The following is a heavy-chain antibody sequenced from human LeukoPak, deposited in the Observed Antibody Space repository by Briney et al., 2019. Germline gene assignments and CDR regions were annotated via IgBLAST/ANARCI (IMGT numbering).Heavy chain of an antibody. J-gene: IGHJ5*02. CDR2: IIPILGIA. D-gene: IGHD2-2*01. CDR3: ARSTVVVPAARNNWFDP. CDR1: GGTFSSYA. V-gene: IGHV1-69*04. Sequence: SVKVSCKASGGTFSSYAISWVRQAPGQGLEWIGRIIPILGIANYAQKFQGRVTITADKSTSTAYMELSSLRSEDTAVYYCARSTVVVPAARNNWFDPWGQGTLVTVSS.